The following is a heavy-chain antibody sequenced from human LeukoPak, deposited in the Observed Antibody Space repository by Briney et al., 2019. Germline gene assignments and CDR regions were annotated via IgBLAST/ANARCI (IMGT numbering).Heavy chain of an antibody. V-gene: IGHV3-30*18. D-gene: IGHD3-22*01. CDR1: GFTFSGYG. J-gene: IGHJ4*02. CDR3: AKTLTYYYDSSPFDY. Sequence: PGRSLRLSCAASGFTFSGYGMHWVRQAPGKGLEWVAVISYDGSNKYYADSVKGRFTISRDNSKNTLYLQMNSLRAEDTAVYYCAKTLTYYYDSSPFDYWGQGTLVTVSS. CDR2: ISYDGSNK.